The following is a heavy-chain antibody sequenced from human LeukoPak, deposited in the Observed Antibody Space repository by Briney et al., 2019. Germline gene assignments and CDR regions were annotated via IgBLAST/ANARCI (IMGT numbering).Heavy chain of an antibody. CDR2: IYTSGST. V-gene: IGHV4-4*07. J-gene: IGHJ4*02. CDR3: ARRASSSWYYDY. Sequence: PSETLSLTCTVPGGSMSSYYWSWIRQPAGKGLEWIGRIYTSGSTTYNPSLKSRVTMSVDTSKNQFSLQLSSVTAADTAVYYCARRASSSWYYDYWGQGTLVTVSS. D-gene: IGHD6-13*01. CDR1: GGSMSSYY.